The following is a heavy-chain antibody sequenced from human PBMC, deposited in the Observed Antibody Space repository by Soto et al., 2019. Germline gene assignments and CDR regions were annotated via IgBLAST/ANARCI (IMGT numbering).Heavy chain of an antibody. CDR3: AKSTYNGYPFDY. CDR2: ISYDGSNK. Sequence: QVQLVESGGGVVQPGRSLRLSCAASGFTFSCYGMHWVRQAPGKGLEWVAVISYDGSNKYYADSVKGRFTISRDNSKNTLYLQMNSLRAEDTAVYYCAKSTYNGYPFDYWGQGTLVTVSS. V-gene: IGHV3-30*18. D-gene: IGHD5-12*01. J-gene: IGHJ4*02. CDR1: GFTFSCYG.